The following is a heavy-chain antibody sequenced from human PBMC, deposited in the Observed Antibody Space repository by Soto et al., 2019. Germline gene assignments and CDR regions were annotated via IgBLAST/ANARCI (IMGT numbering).Heavy chain of an antibody. V-gene: IGHV3-15*07. D-gene: IGHD5-12*01. Sequence: GGSLRLSCAASGFTFSNAWMNWVRQAPGKGLEWVGRIKSKTDGGTTEYAAPVKGRFTISRDDSKNTLYLQMNSLKTEDTAVYYCTTADSGYLLHYYYYGMDVWGQGTTVTVSS. CDR2: IKSKTDGGTT. J-gene: IGHJ6*02. CDR1: GFTFSNAW. CDR3: TTADSGYLLHYYYYGMDV.